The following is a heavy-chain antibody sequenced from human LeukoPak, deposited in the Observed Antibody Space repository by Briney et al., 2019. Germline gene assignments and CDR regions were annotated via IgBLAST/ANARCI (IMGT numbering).Heavy chain of an antibody. CDR1: GGSISSGDYY. Sequence: SETLSLTCTVSGGSISSGDYYWSWIRQPPGKGLEWIGYSYYSGSTYYNPSLKSRATMSVDRSKNQFSLKLSSVTAADTAMYYCARGSSGYVNYWGQGTLVTVSS. CDR2: SYYSGST. V-gene: IGHV4-30-4*01. D-gene: IGHD5-12*01. J-gene: IGHJ4*02. CDR3: ARGSSGYVNY.